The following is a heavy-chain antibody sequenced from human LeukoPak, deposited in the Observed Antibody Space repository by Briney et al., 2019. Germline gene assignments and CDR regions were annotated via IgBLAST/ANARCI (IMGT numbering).Heavy chain of an antibody. CDR1: GASISSYF. J-gene: IGHJ6*03. CDR2: ISNIGST. V-gene: IGHV4-59*12. Sequence: SETLSLTCTVSGASISSYFWTWIRQSPGKGLEWIGYISNIGSTNYNPSLKGRLTISVDTSKNQFSLKLSSVTAADTAVYYCARLYRLRSAYERSYYFYMGVWGKGTTVTISS. D-gene: IGHD3-16*02. CDR3: ARLYRLRSAYERSYYFYMGV.